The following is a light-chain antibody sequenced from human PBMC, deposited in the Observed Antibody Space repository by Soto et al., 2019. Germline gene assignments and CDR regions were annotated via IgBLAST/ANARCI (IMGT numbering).Light chain of an antibody. CDR3: QQYGSSPPYT. CDR2: GSS. J-gene: IGKJ2*01. V-gene: IGKV3-20*01. CDR1: ENVSNNY. Sequence: EVVLTQSPGTLSLSPGERATLSCRASENVSNNYLAWYQQNPGQAPRLLIFGSSDRAAGIPDRFSGSGSGTDFTLTISRLAPEDFAVYYCQQYGSSPPYTFGQGTKLEIK.